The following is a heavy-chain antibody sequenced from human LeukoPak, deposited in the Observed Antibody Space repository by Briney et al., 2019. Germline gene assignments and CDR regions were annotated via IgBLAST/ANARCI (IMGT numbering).Heavy chain of an antibody. CDR1: GYTFTGYD. CDR3: ARVSGLDAFDI. J-gene: IGHJ3*02. D-gene: IGHD7-27*01. CDR2: MNPNSGNT. Sequence: ASVKVSCKASGYTFTGYDINWVRQATGQGLEWMGWMNPNSGNTGYAQKFQGRVTITRNTSISTAYMELSSLRSEDTAVYYCARVSGLDAFDIWGQGTMVTVSS. V-gene: IGHV1-8*03.